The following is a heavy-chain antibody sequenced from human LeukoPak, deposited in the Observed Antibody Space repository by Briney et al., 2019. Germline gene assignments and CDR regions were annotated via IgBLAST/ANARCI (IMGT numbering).Heavy chain of an antibody. CDR2: TTPIFGSA. Sequence: SVKVACKASGGTFSNYALNWVRQAPGRGLEWMGGTTPIFGSAEYAQNFQGRVTVTTDESTSTAYLGMSSLRSDDTAVYYCAGALFHFDSSGYDMGAYDIWGQGTMVTVSS. D-gene: IGHD3-22*01. CDR3: AGALFHFDSSGYDMGAYDI. CDR1: GGTFSNYA. J-gene: IGHJ3*02. V-gene: IGHV1-69*05.